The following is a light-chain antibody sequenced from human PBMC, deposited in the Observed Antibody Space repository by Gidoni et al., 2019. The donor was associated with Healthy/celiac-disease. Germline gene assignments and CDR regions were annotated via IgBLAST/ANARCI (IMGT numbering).Light chain of an antibody. CDR1: QSVSSN. CDR2: GAS. Sequence: ELVMTQSPATLSVSPGDRATLSCRTSQSVSSNLAWYQQKPGQAPRLLNDGASTRATGNPARFSGRGSGKEFTLTISSMQSEDLAVYYCQQYNNWLWTFGQGTKVEIK. V-gene: IGKV3-15*01. CDR3: QQYNNWLWT. J-gene: IGKJ1*01.